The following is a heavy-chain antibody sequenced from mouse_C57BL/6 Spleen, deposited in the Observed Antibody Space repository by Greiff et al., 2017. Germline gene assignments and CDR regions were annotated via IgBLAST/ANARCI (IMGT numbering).Heavy chain of an antibody. V-gene: IGHV1-43*01. D-gene: IGHD2-3*01. CDR3: AREDDGYLDY. J-gene: IGHJ2*01. CDR1: GYSFTGYY. Sequence: VQLQQSGPELVKPGASVKISCKASGYSFTGYYMHWVKQSSEKSLEWIGEINPSTGGTSYNQKFKGKATLTVDTSSSTAYMQLKSLTSEDSAVYYCAREDDGYLDYWGQGTTLTVSS. CDR2: INPSTGGT.